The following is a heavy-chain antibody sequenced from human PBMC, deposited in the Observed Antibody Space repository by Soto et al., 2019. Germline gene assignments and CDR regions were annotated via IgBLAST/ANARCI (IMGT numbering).Heavy chain of an antibody. J-gene: IGHJ4*02. CDR1: GFTFSQYV. CDR3: ARIKRMDSGYPIYFFDY. V-gene: IGHV3-23*01. CDR2: ISGSGDNT. D-gene: IGHD5-12*01. Sequence: GGSLRLSCAASGFTFSQYVMIWVRQAPGKGLKWVSSISGSGDNTYYEDSVKGRFTISRDNSKKSLFLQMNSLRAEDTAVYFCARIKRMDSGYPIYFFDYWGQGTLVTVSS.